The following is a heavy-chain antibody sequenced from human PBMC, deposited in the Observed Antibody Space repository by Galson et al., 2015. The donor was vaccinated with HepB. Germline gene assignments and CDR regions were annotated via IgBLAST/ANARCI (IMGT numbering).Heavy chain of an antibody. D-gene: IGHD4-17*01. CDR3: AKPRSAYADYYYMDV. CDR2: IGSSGSGA. CDR1: GFTFRNYA. V-gene: IGHV3-23*05. J-gene: IGHJ6*03. Sequence: SLRLSCAASGFTFRNYAMSWVRQAPGKGLEWVSGIGSSGSGAYYADSVKGRFTISRDNSKNTLFLQINSLRAEDTAIYYCAKPRSAYADYYYMDVWGKGTTVTVSS.